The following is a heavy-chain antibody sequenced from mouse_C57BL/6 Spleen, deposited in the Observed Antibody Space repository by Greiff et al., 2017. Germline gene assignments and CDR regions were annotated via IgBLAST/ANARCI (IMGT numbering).Heavy chain of an antibody. Sequence: VQLQQSGPGLVKPSQSLSLTCSVTGYSITSGYYWNWIRQFPGNKLEWMGYISYDGSNNYNPSLKNRISITRDTSKNQFFLKLNSVTTEDTATYYCARSMIKRYFDVWGTGTTVTVSS. CDR1: GYSITSGYY. CDR2: ISYDGSN. V-gene: IGHV3-6*01. CDR3: ARSMIKRYFDV. J-gene: IGHJ1*03. D-gene: IGHD2-4*01.